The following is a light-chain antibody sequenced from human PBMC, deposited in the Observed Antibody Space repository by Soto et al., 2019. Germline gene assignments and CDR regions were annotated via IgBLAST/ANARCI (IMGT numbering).Light chain of an antibody. CDR3: QHCSSRPLT. V-gene: IGKV3-11*01. CDR1: QSVSSY. CDR2: DAS. Sequence: EIVLSQSPATLSLSPGERATVSCRASQSVSSYLAWYQRKPGQAPRLLSSDASNRATGIPARFSGSGSGTDFTLIISILEPEDFAVYCGQHCSSRPLTFGEGTKVNIK. J-gene: IGKJ4*01.